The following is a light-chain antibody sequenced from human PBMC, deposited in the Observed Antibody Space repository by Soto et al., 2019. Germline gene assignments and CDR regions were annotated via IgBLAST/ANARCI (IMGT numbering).Light chain of an antibody. CDR1: QTVSSK. J-gene: IGKJ1*01. CDR2: DTS. CDR3: HQRQSWPRT. Sequence: EIVLTQSPATLSSSPGERATLSCRASQTVSSKLAWYQHKPGQAPRLLIYDTSNRAGGISARFSGSGSGTDFTLTISSLEPEDFAVYYCHQRQSWPRTFGQGTKVDIK. V-gene: IGKV3-11*01.